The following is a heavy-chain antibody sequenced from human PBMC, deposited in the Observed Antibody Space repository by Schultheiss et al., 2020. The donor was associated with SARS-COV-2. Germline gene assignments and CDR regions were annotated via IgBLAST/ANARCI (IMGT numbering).Heavy chain of an antibody. CDR2: IRSKANSYAT. CDR1: GFTFSGSA. J-gene: IGHJ6*02. V-gene: IGHV3-73*01. D-gene: IGHD2-15*01. CDR3: TRQFCSGDNCYLNYFYYYGLDV. Sequence: GGSLRLSCAASGFTFSGSAMHWVRQASGKGLEWVGRIRSKANSYATAYAASVKGRFTISRDDSKNTAYLQMNSLKTEDTAVYYCTRQFCSGDNCYLNYFYYYGLDVWGQETTVTVSS.